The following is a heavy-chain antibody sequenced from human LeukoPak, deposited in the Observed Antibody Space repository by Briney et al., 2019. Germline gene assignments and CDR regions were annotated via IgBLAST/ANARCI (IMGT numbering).Heavy chain of an antibody. V-gene: IGHV1-69*04. CDR3: ARSITMVRGVIMGLDY. CDR1: GGTFSSYA. J-gene: IGHJ4*02. D-gene: IGHD3-10*01. Sequence: GASVKVSCKASGGTFSSYAISWVRQAPGQGLEWMGRIIPILGIANYAQKFQGRVTITADKSTSTAYMELSSLRSEDTAVYYCARSITMVRGVIMGLDYWGQGTLVTVSS. CDR2: IIPILGIA.